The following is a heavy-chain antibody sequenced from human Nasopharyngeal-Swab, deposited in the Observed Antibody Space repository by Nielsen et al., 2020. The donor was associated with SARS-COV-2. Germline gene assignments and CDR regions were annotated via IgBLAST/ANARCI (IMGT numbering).Heavy chain of an antibody. CDR3: ARGFCSGGSCLGNAFDI. D-gene: IGHD2-15*01. CDR1: GFTFSDYY. Sequence: GGSLRLSCAASGFTFSDYYMSWIRQAPGKGLEWVANIKQDGSEKYYVESVKGRFTISRDNPENSLYLQMNSLGAEDTAVYSCARGFCSGGSCLGNAFDIWGQGTMVTVSS. J-gene: IGHJ3*02. V-gene: IGHV3-7*01. CDR2: IKQDGSEK.